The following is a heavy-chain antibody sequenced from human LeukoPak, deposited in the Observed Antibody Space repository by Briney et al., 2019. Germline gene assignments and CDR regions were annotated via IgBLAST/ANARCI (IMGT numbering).Heavy chain of an antibody. D-gene: IGHD4-17*01. J-gene: IGHJ5*02. CDR1: GGSFSGYY. V-gene: IGHV4-34*01. CDR2: INDSGST. CDR3: AYIDWQVGYGDYEHWFDP. Sequence: SETLSLTCAVYGGSFSGYYWSWIRQPPGKGLEWIGEINDSGSTNYNPSLKSRVTISVDTSKNQFSLKLSSVTAADTAVYYCAYIDWQVGYGDYEHWFDPWGQGTLVTVSS.